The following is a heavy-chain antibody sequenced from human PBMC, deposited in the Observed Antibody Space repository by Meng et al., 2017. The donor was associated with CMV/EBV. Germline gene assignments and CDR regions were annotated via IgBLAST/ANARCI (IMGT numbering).Heavy chain of an antibody. CDR3: ASRPGYCSSTSCYRRSHFDY. J-gene: IGHJ4*02. V-gene: IGHV4-39*07. D-gene: IGHD2-2*01. CDR2: IYYSGST. Sequence: SETLSLTCTVSGGSISSSSYYWGWIRQPPGKGLEWIGSIYYSGSTYYNPSLKSRDTISVDTSKNQFSLKLSSVTAADTAVYYCASRPGYCSSTSCYRRSHFDYWGQGTLVTVSS. CDR1: GGSISSSSYY.